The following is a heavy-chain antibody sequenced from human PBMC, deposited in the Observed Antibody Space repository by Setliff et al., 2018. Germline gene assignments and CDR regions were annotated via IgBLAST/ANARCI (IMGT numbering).Heavy chain of an antibody. D-gene: IGHD2-8*01. CDR2: INQSGST. CDR3: ARDRQYRTSLSCLNSYFYYYAMDF. J-gene: IGHJ6*02. V-gene: IGHV4-34*01. Sequence: SSETLSLTCGGYAGSISDYYWSWIRQPPGKGLEWIGEINQSGSTTYNPSLKGRVTIPMDTSKNQFSLTLTSVTAADTAVYYCARDRQYRTSLSCLNSYFYYYAMDFWGQGTTVTVSS. CDR1: AGSISDYY.